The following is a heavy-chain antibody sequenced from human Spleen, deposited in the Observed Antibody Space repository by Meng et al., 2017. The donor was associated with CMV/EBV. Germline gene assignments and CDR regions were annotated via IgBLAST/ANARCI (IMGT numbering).Heavy chain of an antibody. CDR1: GSLRSGCYY. V-gene: IGHV4-31*02. CDR3: ARAQPTDYDSSGYLYY. CDR2: IYYSGST. Sequence: GSLRSGCYYWGWIRQHPGKGLEWIGYIYYSGSTYYNPSLKSRVTISVDTSKNQFSLKLSSVTAADTAVYYCARAQPTDYDSSGYLYYWGQGTLVTVSS. D-gene: IGHD3-22*01. J-gene: IGHJ4*02.